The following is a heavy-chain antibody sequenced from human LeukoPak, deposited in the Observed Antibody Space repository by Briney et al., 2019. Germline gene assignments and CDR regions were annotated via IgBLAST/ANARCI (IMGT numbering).Heavy chain of an antibody. V-gene: IGHV7-4-1*02. J-gene: IGHJ6*02. Sequence: ASVKVSCKASGYTFTSYAMNWVRQAPGQGLEGMGWINTNTGNPTYAQGFTGRFVFSLDTSVSTAYLQISSLKAEDTAVYYCARVLGSSGWSPILYGMDVWGQGTTVTVSS. CDR1: GYTFTSYA. D-gene: IGHD6-19*01. CDR3: ARVLGSSGWSPILYGMDV. CDR2: INTNTGNP.